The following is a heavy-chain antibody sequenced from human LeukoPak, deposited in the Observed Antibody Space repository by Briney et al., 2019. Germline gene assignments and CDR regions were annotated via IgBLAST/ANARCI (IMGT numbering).Heavy chain of an antibody. D-gene: IGHD3-3*01. V-gene: IGHV4-4*02. CDR2: IHRSGSP. CDR3: ARDYDFWSFDP. CDR1: LDSTTSNF. J-gene: IGHJ5*02. Sequence: PSETLSLTCTVSLDSTTSNFWSWVRQPPGKGLEWIGEIHRSGSPNYNPSLQSRVTISIDRSRNQIVLELSSVTAADTAVYYCARDYDFWSFDPWGQGTLVTVSS.